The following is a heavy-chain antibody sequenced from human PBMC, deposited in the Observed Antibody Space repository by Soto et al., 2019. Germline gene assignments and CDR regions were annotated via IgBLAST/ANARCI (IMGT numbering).Heavy chain of an antibody. V-gene: IGHV3-33*01. CDR2: IWYDGNTK. CDR3: ARDSGTYYHYGMNV. CDR1: GFTFSSHG. J-gene: IGHJ6*02. Sequence: QVKLVESGGGVVQPGGSLRLSCTASGFTFSSHGMHWVRQAPGKGLEWVAVIWYDGNTKYNADSVKGRFTISRDNSKNTLYLQMNNLRVEDTAVYYCARDSGTYYHYGMNVWGQGTTVTVSS. D-gene: IGHD1-26*01.